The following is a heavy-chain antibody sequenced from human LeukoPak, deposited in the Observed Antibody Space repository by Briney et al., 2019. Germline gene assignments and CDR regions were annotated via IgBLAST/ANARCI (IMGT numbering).Heavy chain of an antibody. CDR3: ARDALGFGKYGMDV. J-gene: IGHJ6*02. D-gene: IGHD3-10*01. CDR1: GFTFSSYE. CDR2: ISSSGSTI. Sequence: GGSLRLSCAASGFTFSSYEMNWVRQAPGKGLEWVSYISSSGSTIYCADSVKGRFTISRDNAKNSLYLQMNSLRAEDTAVYYCARDALGFGKYGMDVWGQGTTVTVSS. V-gene: IGHV3-48*03.